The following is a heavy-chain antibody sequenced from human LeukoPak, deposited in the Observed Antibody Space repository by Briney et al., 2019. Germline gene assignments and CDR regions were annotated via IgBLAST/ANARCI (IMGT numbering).Heavy chain of an antibody. V-gene: IGHV4-34*01. J-gene: IGHJ2*01. CDR3: ARGRNYGGNSVIWYFDL. Sequence: SETLSLTCTVSGGSISSYYWSWIRQPPGKGLEWIGEINDSGGTKYNPSLKSRVTISVDTSKKQFSLKLSSVTAADTAVYYCARGRNYGGNSVIWYFDLWGRGTLVTVSS. CDR2: INDSGGT. CDR1: GGSISSYY. D-gene: IGHD4-23*01.